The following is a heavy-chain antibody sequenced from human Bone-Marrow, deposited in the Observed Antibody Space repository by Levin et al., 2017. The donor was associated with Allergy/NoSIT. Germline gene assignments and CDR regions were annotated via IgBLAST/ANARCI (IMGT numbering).Heavy chain of an antibody. CDR3: ATQSYDYSNFIMAAFHL. CDR1: GDSVTNFNYF. CDR2: IYYSGNA. D-gene: IGHD3-22*01. V-gene: IGHV4-39*01. Sequence: ESLKISCTVSGDSVTNFNYFWGWVRQPPGKGLEWIGSIYYSGNAYYNPSLERRLSLSVDTSKNQVSLKLRSVTAADSAMYYCATQSYDYSNFIMAAFHLWGQGTMVAVSS. J-gene: IGHJ3*01.